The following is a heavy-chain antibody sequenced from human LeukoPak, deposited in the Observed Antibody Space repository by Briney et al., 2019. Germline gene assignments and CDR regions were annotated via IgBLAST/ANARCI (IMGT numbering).Heavy chain of an antibody. CDR2: LYHSDSI. V-gene: IGHV4-38-2*01. J-gene: IGHJ6*03. Sequence: SETLSLTCAVSGYPISSGYYWIWIRQPPGKGLEWIGSLYHSDSIYYNPSLESRVTMSVDTSKNQFSLKLSFVTAADTAVYYCARQHDSYHYYYVDVWGKGTTVTVSS. CDR1: GYPISSGYY. CDR3: ARQHDSYHYYYVDV. D-gene: IGHD6-13*01.